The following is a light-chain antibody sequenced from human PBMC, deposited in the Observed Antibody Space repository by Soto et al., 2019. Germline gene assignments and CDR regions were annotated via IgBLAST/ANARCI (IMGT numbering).Light chain of an antibody. CDR3: CSYVSSKTYV. Sequence: QSALTQPASVSGSPGQSITISCTGTRTDVGGYNFVSWYQQHPGKAPKLIIYEVSNRPSGVSNRFSGSKSDNTASLTISGLQAEDEADCYCCSYVSSKTYVFGTGTKVTAL. V-gene: IGLV2-14*01. J-gene: IGLJ1*01. CDR1: RTDVGGYNF. CDR2: EVS.